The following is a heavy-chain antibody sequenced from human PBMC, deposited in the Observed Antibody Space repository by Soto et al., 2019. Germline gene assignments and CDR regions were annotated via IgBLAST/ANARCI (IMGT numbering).Heavy chain of an antibody. CDR2: IIAISGTA. J-gene: IGHJ6*02. V-gene: IGHV1-69*01. CDR3: ARSQGSSTRLEIYYNYWYGMDV. CDR1: GGTFSSYA. D-gene: IGHD2-2*01. Sequence: QVQLVQSGAEVKKPGSSVKVSCKASGGTFSSYAISWVRQAPGQGLEWMGGIIAISGTANYAQKFQGRVTITADESKSKAYMELSRLRSEDTAVYYCARSQGSSTRLEIYYNYWYGMDVWGQGTTVTVSS.